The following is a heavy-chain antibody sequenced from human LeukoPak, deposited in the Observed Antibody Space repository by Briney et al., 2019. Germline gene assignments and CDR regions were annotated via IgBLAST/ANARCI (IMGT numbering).Heavy chain of an antibody. CDR3: ARDRHPNPWSGPALYYFDY. D-gene: IGHD3-3*01. CDR1: GFTFSSYG. J-gene: IGHJ4*02. CDR2: ISYDGSNK. V-gene: IGHV3-30*19. Sequence: GGSLRLSCAASGFTFSSYGMHWVRQAPGKGLEWVAVISYDGSNKYYADSVKGRFTISRDNSKNTLYLQMNSLRAEDTAVYYCARDRHPNPWSGPALYYFDYWGQGTLVTVSS.